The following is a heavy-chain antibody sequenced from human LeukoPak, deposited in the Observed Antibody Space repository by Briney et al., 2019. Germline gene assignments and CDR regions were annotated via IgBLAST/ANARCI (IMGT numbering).Heavy chain of an antibody. CDR1: GDSVSSNSAA. D-gene: IGHD3-10*01. CDR3: ARMVGLVSDF. J-gene: IGHJ4*02. V-gene: IGHV6-1*01. CDR2: TYFRSKWHS. Sequence: SQTLSLTCAISGDSVSSNSAAWNWIRQSPSRGLEWLGRTYFRSKWHSYYAPSVKSRITINPDTSKNQFSLQLKSVTPEDTAVYYCARMVGLVSDFWGQGTLVTVSS.